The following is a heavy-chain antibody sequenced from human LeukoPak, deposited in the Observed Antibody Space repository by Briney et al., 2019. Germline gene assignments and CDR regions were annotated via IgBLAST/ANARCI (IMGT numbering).Heavy chain of an antibody. CDR2: ISSSSSYI. CDR1: GFTFSSYS. J-gene: IGHJ4*02. V-gene: IGHV3-21*01. Sequence: GGSLRLSCAASGFTFSSYSMNWVRQAPGKGLEWVSSISSSSSYIYYADSVKGRFTISRDNAKNSLYLQMNSLRAEDTAVYYCARGGIAAAGPDYWGQGTLVTVSS. D-gene: IGHD6-13*01. CDR3: ARGGIAAAGPDY.